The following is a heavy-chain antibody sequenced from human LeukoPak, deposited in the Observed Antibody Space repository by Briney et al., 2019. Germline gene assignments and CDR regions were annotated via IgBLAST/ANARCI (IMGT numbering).Heavy chain of an antibody. Sequence: GASVKVSCKASGYTFTSYAISWVRQAPGQGLEWMGGIIPIFGTANYAQKFQGRVTITADESTSTAYMELSSLRSEDTAVYYCARGNFGYSSNWREDAFDIWGQGTMVTVSS. CDR3: ARGNFGYSSNWREDAFDI. CDR1: GYTFTSYA. J-gene: IGHJ3*02. V-gene: IGHV1-69*13. D-gene: IGHD6-13*01. CDR2: IIPIFGTA.